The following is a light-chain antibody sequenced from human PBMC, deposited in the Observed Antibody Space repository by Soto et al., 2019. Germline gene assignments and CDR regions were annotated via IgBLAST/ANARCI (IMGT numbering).Light chain of an antibody. CDR3: QQYNSYIFT. Sequence: DIQMTQSPSTLSASVGDRVTITCRASQSISSWLAWYQQKPGKAHKLLIYKDSSLESGVPSRFSGSGSGTEFTLTISSLQTDDFATYYCQQYNSYIFTFGPGTKVDIK. V-gene: IGKV1-5*03. CDR1: QSISSW. CDR2: KDS. J-gene: IGKJ3*01.